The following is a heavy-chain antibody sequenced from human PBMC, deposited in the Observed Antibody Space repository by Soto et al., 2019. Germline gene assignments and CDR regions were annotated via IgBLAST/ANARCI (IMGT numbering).Heavy chain of an antibody. CDR2: ITPNSGGT. D-gene: IGHD6-19*01. CDR3: ATSRTSIAVAGETEYYFDY. CDR1: RFTFTYSY. J-gene: IGHJ4*02. V-gene: IGHV1-2*04. Sequence: AAVKLYCQTHRFTFTYSYMHCVRQSPGERLAWMGCITPNSGGTKYAQNFQGCVTMTRDTSISTAYMELSRLRSDDTAVYYRATSRTSIAVAGETEYYFDYWGQGTLVTVSS.